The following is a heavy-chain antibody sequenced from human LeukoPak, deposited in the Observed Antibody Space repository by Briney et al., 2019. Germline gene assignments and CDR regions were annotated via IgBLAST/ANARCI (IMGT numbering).Heavy chain of an antibody. CDR3: ARSPYYDYVWGSLQVLYYFDY. V-gene: IGHV3-11*04. D-gene: IGHD3-16*01. J-gene: IGHJ4*02. Sequence: GGSLRLSCAASGSTFSDYYMSWIRQAPGKGLEWVSYISSSGSTIYYADSVKGRFTISRDNAKNSLYLQMNSLRAEDTAVYYCARSPYYDYVWGSLQVLYYFDYWGRGTLVTVSS. CDR2: ISSSGSTI. CDR1: GSTFSDYY.